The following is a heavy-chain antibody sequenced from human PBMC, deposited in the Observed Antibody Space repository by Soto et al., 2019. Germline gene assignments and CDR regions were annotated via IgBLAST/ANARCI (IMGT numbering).Heavy chain of an antibody. J-gene: IGHJ5*02. V-gene: IGHV1-3*01. CDR3: VRRHVSATGIDWFGP. Sequence: ASVKVSCKASGYTFTSYGIHWVRQAPGQRLEWMGWINAANGDTKYSPKFQGRVTITRDTSASTAYMELSSLRSEDTAVYYCVRRHVSATGIDWFGPWGQGTRVIVSS. CDR1: GYTFTSYG. D-gene: IGHD6-13*01. CDR2: INAANGDT.